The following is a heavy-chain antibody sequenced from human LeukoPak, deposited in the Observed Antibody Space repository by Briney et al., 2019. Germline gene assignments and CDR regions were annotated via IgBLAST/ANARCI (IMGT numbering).Heavy chain of an antibody. J-gene: IGHJ4*02. CDR3: AGLYCGGDCYLIKPKTHYYFDY. D-gene: IGHD2-21*02. CDR2: IYYSGST. Sequence: SETLSLTCTVSGDSISSYYWSWIRQPPGKGLEWIGYIYYSGSTNYNPSLKSRVTISVDTSKNQFSLKLSSVTAADTAVYYCAGLYCGGDCYLIKPKTHYYFDYWGQGTLVTVSS. V-gene: IGHV4-59*01. CDR1: GDSISSYY.